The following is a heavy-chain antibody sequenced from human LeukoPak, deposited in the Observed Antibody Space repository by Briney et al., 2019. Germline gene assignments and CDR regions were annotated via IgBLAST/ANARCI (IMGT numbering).Heavy chain of an antibody. CDR3: ARGTTNGK. D-gene: IGHD2-8*01. V-gene: IGHV3-7*04. Sequence: PGGSLTLSWVVYTFTFSSFWMRCDSQAPGKGLEWVANIKQDGSEKYYVDSVKGRFTISRDNAEHSLYLQMNRLRADDTVCDYCARGTTNGKWGEGALVTVSS. CDR2: IKQDGSEK. J-gene: IGHJ4*02. CDR1: TFTFSSFW.